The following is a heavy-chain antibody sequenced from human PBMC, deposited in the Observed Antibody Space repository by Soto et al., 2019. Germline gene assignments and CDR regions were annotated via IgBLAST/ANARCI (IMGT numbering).Heavy chain of an antibody. V-gene: IGHV3-20*04. Sequence: GGSLRLSCAASGFTVGDYDMSWVRQVPGKGLEWVSTIRWNGGNTVYADSVKGRFTISRDNAKNSLYLQMNSLRAEDTALYYCARANLGYSGYDPFDYWGQGTLVTVSS. D-gene: IGHD5-12*01. J-gene: IGHJ4*02. CDR2: IRWNGGNT. CDR1: GFTVGDYD. CDR3: ARANLGYSGYDPFDY.